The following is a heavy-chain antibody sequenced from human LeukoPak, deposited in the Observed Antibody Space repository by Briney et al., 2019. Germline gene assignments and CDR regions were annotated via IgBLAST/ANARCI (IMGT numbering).Heavy chain of an antibody. D-gene: IGHD6-19*01. V-gene: IGHV4-59*01. CDR2: IYYSGTT. CDR1: GGSISNYY. CDR3: ARYSSGWINWFDP. Sequence: SETLSLTCTVSGGSISNYYWTWIRQPPGKGLEWIGFIYYSGTTNYNPSLKSRVTISVDTSRNEFSLKLSSVTAADTAVYYCARYSSGWINWFDPWGQGTLVTVSS. J-gene: IGHJ5*02.